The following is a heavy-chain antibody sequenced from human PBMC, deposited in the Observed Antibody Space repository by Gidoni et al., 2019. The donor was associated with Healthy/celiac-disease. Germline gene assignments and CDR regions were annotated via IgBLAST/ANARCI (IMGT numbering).Heavy chain of an antibody. V-gene: IGHV6-1*01. J-gene: IGHJ5*02. CDR3: ARDKLYAFDP. CDR1: GASVSSNSAA. CDR2: TYYRSKWYN. Sequence: QVQRQQSGPGLGKPSQTLSLTCAISGASVSSNSAAWNWIRQSPSRGLEWLGRTYYRSKWYNASAVSVKSRITITPDTSKIQFSLQLNSVTPEDTAVYYCARDKLYAFDPWGQGTLVTVSS. D-gene: IGHD2-2*02.